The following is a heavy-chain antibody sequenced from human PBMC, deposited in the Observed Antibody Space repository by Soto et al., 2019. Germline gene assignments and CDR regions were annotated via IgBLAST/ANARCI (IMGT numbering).Heavy chain of an antibody. CDR3: ARSPGVVRGVMGAFDI. D-gene: IGHD3-10*01. CDR2: IYYSGST. CDR1: GGSISSYY. Sequence: SETLSLTCTVSGGSISSYYWSWIRQPPGKGLEWIGYIYYSGSTNYNPSLKSRVTISVDTSKNQFSLKLSSVTAADTAVYYCARSPGVVRGVMGAFDIWGQGTMVTVSS. V-gene: IGHV4-59*08. J-gene: IGHJ3*02.